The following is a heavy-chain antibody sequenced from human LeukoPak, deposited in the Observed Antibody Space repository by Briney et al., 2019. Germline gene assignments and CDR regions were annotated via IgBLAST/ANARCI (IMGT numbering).Heavy chain of an antibody. CDR1: GGSISSGGYY. V-gene: IGHV4-31*03. J-gene: IGHJ6*02. D-gene: IGHD6-25*01. CDR2: IYYSGNT. CDR3: ARDARFSGTPPFGMDV. Sequence: PSETLSLTCSVSGGSISSGGYYWSWLRQHPGKGLEWIGYIYYSGNTYYNPSLKSRVIISVDTSKNQFSLKVNSVTAADTAVYYCARDARFSGTPPFGMDVWGQGTTVTVSS.